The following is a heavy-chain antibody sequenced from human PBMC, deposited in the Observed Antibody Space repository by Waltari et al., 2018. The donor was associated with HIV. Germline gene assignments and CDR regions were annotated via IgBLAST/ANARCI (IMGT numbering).Heavy chain of an antibody. CDR2: IYPGDSDT. J-gene: IGHJ2*01. V-gene: IGHV5-51*01. CDR1: GYSFTSYW. Sequence: EVQLVQSGAEVKKPGESLKISCKGSGYSFTSYWIGWVRQMPGKGLEWMGIIYPGDSDTRYSPSFQGQGTISADKSISTAMYYCARCGMVQGAPDRVWYFDLWGRGTLVTVSS. D-gene: IGHD3-10*01. CDR3: WYFDL.